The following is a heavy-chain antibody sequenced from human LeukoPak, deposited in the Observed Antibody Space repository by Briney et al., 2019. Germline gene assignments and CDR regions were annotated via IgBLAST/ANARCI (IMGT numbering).Heavy chain of an antibody. CDR3: ARVPVVTARNYYYYYMDV. CDR1: GGSISSYY. CDR2: IYYSGST. D-gene: IGHD2-21*02. Sequence: PSETLFLTCTVSGGSISSYYWSWIRQPPGKGLEWIGYIYYSGSTNYNPSLKSQVTISVDTSKNQFSLKLSSVTAADTAVYYCARVPVVTARNYYYYYMDVWGKGTTVTVSS. J-gene: IGHJ6*03. V-gene: IGHV4-59*01.